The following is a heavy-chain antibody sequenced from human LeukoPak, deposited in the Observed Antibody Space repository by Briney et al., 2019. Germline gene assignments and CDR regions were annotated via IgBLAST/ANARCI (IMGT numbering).Heavy chain of an antibody. V-gene: IGHV4-39*01. J-gene: IGHJ4*02. CDR2: IYYSGST. CDR1: GGSISSSSYY. D-gene: IGHD3-22*01. CDR3: ARYPTYYYDSSGYN. Sequence: PSETLSLTCTVSGGSISSSSYYWGWIRQPPGKGLEWIESIYYSGSTYYNPSLKSRVTISVDTSKNQLSLKLSSVTAADTAVYYCARYPTYYYDSSGYNWGQGTLVTVSS.